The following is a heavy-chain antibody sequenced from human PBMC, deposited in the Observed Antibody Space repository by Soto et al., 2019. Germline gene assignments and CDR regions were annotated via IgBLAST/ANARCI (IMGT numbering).Heavy chain of an antibody. CDR2: ISSSSSTI. V-gene: IGHV3-48*01. CDR1: GFTFSSYS. Sequence: GGSLRLSCAASGFTFSSYSMNWVRQAPGKGLEWVSYISSSSSTIYYADSVKGRFTISRDNAKNSLYLQMNSLRAEDTAVYYCARDMYSSSWLVAFDIWGQGTMVTVSS. CDR3: ARDMYSSSWLVAFDI. D-gene: IGHD6-13*01. J-gene: IGHJ3*02.